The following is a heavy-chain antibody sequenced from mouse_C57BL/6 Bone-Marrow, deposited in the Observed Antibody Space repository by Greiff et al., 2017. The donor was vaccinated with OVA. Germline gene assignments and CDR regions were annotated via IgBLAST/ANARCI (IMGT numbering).Heavy chain of an antibody. V-gene: IGHV5-4*01. J-gene: IGHJ3*01. CDR3: ARDVLGYGYDGEHY. Sequence: EVQLQESGGGLVKPGGSLKLSCAASGFTFSSYAMSWVRQTPEKRLEWVATISDGGSYTYYPDNVKGRFTISRDNAKNNLYLQMSHLKSEDTAMYYCARDVLGYGYDGEHYWGQGTLVTVSA. D-gene: IGHD2-2*01. CDR2: ISDGGSYT. CDR1: GFTFSSYA.